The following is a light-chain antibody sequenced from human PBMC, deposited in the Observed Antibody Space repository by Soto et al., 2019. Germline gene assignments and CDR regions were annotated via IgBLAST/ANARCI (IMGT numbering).Light chain of an antibody. Sequence: QSVLTQPASVSGSPGQSIHISCTGTSSDVCGYNYVSWYQQHPGKAPKPMIYEVSNRPSGVSNRFSGSKSGNTASLTISGLQAEDEADYYCSSDTSSSTPRVFGTGTKLPVL. J-gene: IGLJ1*01. V-gene: IGLV2-14*01. CDR2: EVS. CDR1: SSDVCGYNY. CDR3: SSDTSSSTPRV.